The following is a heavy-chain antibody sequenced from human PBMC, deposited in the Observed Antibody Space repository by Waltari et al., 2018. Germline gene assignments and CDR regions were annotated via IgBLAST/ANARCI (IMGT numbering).Heavy chain of an antibody. J-gene: IGHJ4*02. CDR1: GFSFNYAW. CDR2: SQSKTEGGTT. V-gene: IGHV3-15*01. D-gene: IGHD2-15*01. Sequence: EVQLVESGGGLVNPGGSLGLSCAASGFSFNYAWMSWVRQAPGKGLEWVGRSQSKTEGGTTDYAAPVKGRFTISRDDSKNTLYLQMNSLTTDDTAVYYCATGSSATGGGLAYWGQGTLVTVSS. CDR3: ATGSSATGGGLAY.